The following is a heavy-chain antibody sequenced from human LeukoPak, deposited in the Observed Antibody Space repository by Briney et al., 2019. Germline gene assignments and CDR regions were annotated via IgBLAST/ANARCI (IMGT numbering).Heavy chain of an antibody. Sequence: GGSLRLSCAAPGFTFSDYYMSWIRQAPGKGLEWVSYISSSGITIYYADSIKGRFTISRDNAKNSLYLQMNSLKAEDTAVYYCARDPPDDSSGSDAFDIWGQGTMVTVSP. D-gene: IGHD3-22*01. CDR2: ISSSGITI. J-gene: IGHJ3*02. V-gene: IGHV3-11*01. CDR3: ARDPPDDSSGSDAFDI. CDR1: GFTFSDYY.